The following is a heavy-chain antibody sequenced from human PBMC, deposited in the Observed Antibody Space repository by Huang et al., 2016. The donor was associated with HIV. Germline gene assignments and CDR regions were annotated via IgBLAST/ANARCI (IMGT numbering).Heavy chain of an antibody. V-gene: IGHV3-30*18. CDR3: AKDGADEEWDIDY. CDR2: ISYDGSNK. Sequence: VQRVESGGGVVQPGRSLRLAWAASGFSFSNYGLHWVRQAAGKGLEWVAVISYDGSNKYYAHSVKGRFTISRDTSENKVYLQMNSLRHEDTAVYYCAKDGADEEWDIDYWGQGTLVTVSS. D-gene: IGHD1-26*01. J-gene: IGHJ4*02. CDR1: GFSFSNYG.